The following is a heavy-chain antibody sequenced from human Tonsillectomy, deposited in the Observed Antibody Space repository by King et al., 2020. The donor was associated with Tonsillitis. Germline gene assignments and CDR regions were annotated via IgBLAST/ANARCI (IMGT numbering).Heavy chain of an antibody. J-gene: IGHJ4*02. V-gene: IGHV4-39*01. CDR1: GGSISSSSYY. Sequence: QLQESGPGLVKPSETLSLTCTVSGGSISSSSYYWGWIRQPPGKGLEWIGSIYYSGSTYYNPSLKSRVTISVDTSKNQFYLKLSSVTAADTAVYYCARQYCSGGSCYEIDYWGQGTLVTVSS. D-gene: IGHD2-15*01. CDR2: IYYSGST. CDR3: ARQYCSGGSCYEIDY.